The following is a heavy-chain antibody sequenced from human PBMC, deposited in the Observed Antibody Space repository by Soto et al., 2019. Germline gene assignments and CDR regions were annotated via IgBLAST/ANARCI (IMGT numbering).Heavy chain of an antibody. D-gene: IGHD6-6*01. V-gene: IGHV1-18*01. J-gene: IGHJ6*03. CDR2: ISAYNGNT. CDR3: ASGRKVEVIAARHGPYYYCYMDV. Sequence: QVQLVQSGAEVKKPGASVKVSCKASGYTFTSYGISWVRQAPGQGLEWMGWISAYNGNTNYAQQLQGRVTMTTDTSTSTAYMELRSLRSDDTAVHYCASGRKVEVIAARHGPYYYCYMDVWGKGTTVTVSS. CDR1: GYTFTSYG.